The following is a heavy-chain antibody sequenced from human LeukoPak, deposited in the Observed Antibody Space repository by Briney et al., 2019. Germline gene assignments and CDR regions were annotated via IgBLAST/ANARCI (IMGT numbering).Heavy chain of an antibody. Sequence: ASVKVSCKASGGTFSSYAISWVRQAPGQGLEWMGWISAYNGNTNYAQKLQGRVTMTTDTSTSTAYMELRSLRSDDTAVYYCARDRSSVYYGMDVWGQGTTVTVSS. J-gene: IGHJ6*02. CDR3: ARDRSSVYYGMDV. CDR2: ISAYNGNT. CDR1: GGTFSSYA. V-gene: IGHV1-18*01. D-gene: IGHD6-13*01.